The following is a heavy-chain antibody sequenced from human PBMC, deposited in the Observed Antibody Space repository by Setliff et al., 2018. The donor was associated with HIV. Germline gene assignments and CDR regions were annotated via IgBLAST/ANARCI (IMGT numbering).Heavy chain of an antibody. CDR1: GGTFLNSA. Sequence: SVKVSCKASGGTFLNSAINWVRQAPGQGLQWVGGIVPLVGVKQSAQPFLGRVTLTVDDSMTTAYMELTSLTSDDTAVYFCARSPLDYDGSDYYYRYFDLWGVGTLVTVSS. CDR2: IVPLVGVK. J-gene: IGHJ4*02. CDR3: ARSPLDYDGSDYYYRYFDL. D-gene: IGHD3-22*01. V-gene: IGHV1-69*10.